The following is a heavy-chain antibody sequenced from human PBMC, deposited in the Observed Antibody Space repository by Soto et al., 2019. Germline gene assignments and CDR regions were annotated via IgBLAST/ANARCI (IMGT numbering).Heavy chain of an antibody. CDR3: AHRHDLGGFDI. CDR2: INWNDDE. CDR1: GFSLNTRAVG. Sequence: QITLKESGPTLVKPTQTLTLTCTFSGFSLNTRAVGVGWIRPAPGTALEWLALINWNDDERYSPSLKDSLTIAKDTSKNHVVLTMTNIGPVDTATYYCAHRHDLGGFDIWGHGTAVTVSS. J-gene: IGHJ3*02. V-gene: IGHV2-5*01. D-gene: IGHD2-15*01.